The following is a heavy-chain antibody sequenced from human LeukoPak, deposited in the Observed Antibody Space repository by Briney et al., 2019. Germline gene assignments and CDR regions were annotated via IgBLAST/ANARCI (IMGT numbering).Heavy chain of an antibody. J-gene: IGHJ4*02. CDR3: ARHEESGSVPFDY. CDR2: INPSGDST. CDR1: EYTLTNYY. V-gene: IGHV1-46*01. D-gene: IGHD5-12*01. Sequence: GASVKVSCKASEYTLTNYYMHWVRQAPGQGLEWVGIINPSGDSTTYAQKFQGRVTMTRDTSTSTVYMELSSVRSEDTAVYYCARHEESGSVPFDYWGQGTLVTVSS.